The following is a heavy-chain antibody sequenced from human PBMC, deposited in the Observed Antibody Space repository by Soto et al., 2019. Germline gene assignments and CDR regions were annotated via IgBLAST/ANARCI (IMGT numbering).Heavy chain of an antibody. V-gene: IGHV1-2*04. CDR2: INPNSGGT. Sequence: ASVKVSCKASGYTFTGYYMHWVRQAPGQGLEWMGWINPNSGGTNYAQKFQGWVTMTRDTSISTAYMELSRLRSDDTAVYYCARESGRQTGDLRFFDYWGQGTLVTVSS. J-gene: IGHJ4*02. CDR3: ARESGRQTGDLRFFDY. D-gene: IGHD7-27*01. CDR1: GYTFTGYY.